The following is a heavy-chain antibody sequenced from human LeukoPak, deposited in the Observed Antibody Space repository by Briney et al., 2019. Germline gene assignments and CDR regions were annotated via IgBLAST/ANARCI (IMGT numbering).Heavy chain of an antibody. CDR1: GFTFSSYG. D-gene: IGHD1-1*01. V-gene: IGHV3-30*02. Sequence: GGSLRLSCAASGFTFSSYGIHWVRQAPGKVLEWVAFIRYDGSDKSYADSVKGRFTISRDNSENTLYLQINSLRVEDTAVYYCAKDTPTTGYHLDSWGQGTLVTVSS. J-gene: IGHJ4*02. CDR2: IRYDGSDK. CDR3: AKDTPTTGYHLDS.